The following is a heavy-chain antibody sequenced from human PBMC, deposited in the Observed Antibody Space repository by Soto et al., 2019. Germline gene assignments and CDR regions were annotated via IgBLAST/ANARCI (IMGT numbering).Heavy chain of an antibody. D-gene: IGHD3-10*01. J-gene: IGHJ6*02. CDR1: GFTFSAFG. V-gene: IGHV3-33*03. CDR3: ASVNTVRSWDYDGMDI. CDR2: IRHDGSND. Sequence: QLHLVESGGGVVQPGASVRLSCEASGFTFSAFGMHWVRQAPGKGLEWVAGIRHDGSNDYYSDFAKGRLTISRDNSRDTPYLQINSLRADDSAVYYCASVNTVRSWDYDGMDIWGQGTTVTVSS.